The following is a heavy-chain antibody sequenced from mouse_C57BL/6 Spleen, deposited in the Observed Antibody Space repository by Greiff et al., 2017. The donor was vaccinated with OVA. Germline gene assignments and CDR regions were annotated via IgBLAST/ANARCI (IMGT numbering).Heavy chain of an antibody. CDR1: GYAFSSSW. CDR2: IYPGDGDT. V-gene: IGHV1-82*01. J-gene: IGHJ4*01. D-gene: IGHD2-3*01. Sequence: VKLMESGPELVKPGASVKISCKASGYAFSSSWMNWVKQRPGKGLEWIGRIYPGDGDTNYNGKFKGKATLTADKSSSTAYMQLSSLTSEDSAVYFCARSYDGYLYAMDYWGQGTSVTVSS. CDR3: ARSYDGYLYAMDY.